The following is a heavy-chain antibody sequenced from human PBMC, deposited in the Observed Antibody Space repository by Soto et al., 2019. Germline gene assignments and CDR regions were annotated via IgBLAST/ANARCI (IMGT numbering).Heavy chain of an antibody. CDR1: GFTFSTYG. V-gene: IGHV3-30*18. J-gene: IGHJ4*02. D-gene: IGHD6-19*01. CDR3: AKEIIEVSGPWDFDN. Sequence: QVQLVESGGGVVQPGRSLRLSCAASGFTFSTYGMSWVRQAPGKGLEWVAIISYDGIHKYYADSVKGRFTISRDNSRNTLYMQMNSLRAEDTAVYYCAKEIIEVSGPWDFDNWGQGTLVTVSS. CDR2: ISYDGIHK.